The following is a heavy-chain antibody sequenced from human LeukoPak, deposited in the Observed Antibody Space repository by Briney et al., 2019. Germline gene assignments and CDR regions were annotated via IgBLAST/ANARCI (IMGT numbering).Heavy chain of an antibody. V-gene: IGHV4-61*01. CDR2: IYYSGST. D-gene: IGHD5-18*01. J-gene: IGHJ5*02. CDR3: ARGHSYGFSVWFDP. Sequence: SETLSLTCTVSGGSVSSGSYYWSWIRQPPGKGLEWIGYIYYSGSTNYNPSLKSRVTISVDTSKNQFSLKLSSVTAADTAMYYCARGHSYGFSVWFDPWGQGTLVTVSS. CDR1: GGSVSSGSYY.